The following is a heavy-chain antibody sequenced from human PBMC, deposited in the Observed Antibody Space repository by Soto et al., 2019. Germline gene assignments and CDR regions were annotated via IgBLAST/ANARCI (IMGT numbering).Heavy chain of an antibody. CDR3: ARDQSWQDLAWWFDP. V-gene: IGHV4-59*01. CDR1: GGSISSYY. D-gene: IGHD3-10*01. CDR2: IYYSGST. J-gene: IGHJ5*02. Sequence: SQTLSLTCTVSGGSISSYYWSWIRQPPGKGLEWIGYIYYSGSTNYNPSLKSRVTMTKDTSTSTVYMELSSLTSEDTAVYYCARDQSWQDLAWWFDPWGQGTLVTVSS.